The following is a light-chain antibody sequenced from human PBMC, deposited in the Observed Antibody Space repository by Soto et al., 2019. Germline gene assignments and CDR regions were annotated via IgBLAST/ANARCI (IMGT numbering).Light chain of an antibody. CDR1: QSVSSN. V-gene: IGKV3-15*01. CDR2: GAS. Sequence: EIVITQSPSTLSVSPGEGATLSCRASQSVSSNLAWYQQKPGQAPRLLIYGASTRATGIPARFSGSGSGTEFTLTISSLQSEDFAVYYCQQYNNLPWTFGQGTKVDIK. J-gene: IGKJ1*01. CDR3: QQYNNLPWT.